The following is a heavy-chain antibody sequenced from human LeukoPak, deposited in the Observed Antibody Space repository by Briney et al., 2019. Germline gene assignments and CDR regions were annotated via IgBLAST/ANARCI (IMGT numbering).Heavy chain of an antibody. D-gene: IGHD5-12*01. Sequence: GASVKVCCKASGYTFFSYYMQWLRQAPGQGLEWMGIINPSGGSTSYAQRFQGRVTMTRDTSTSTVYMELSSLRSEDTAVYYCARDLRGYSYYYGMDVWGQGTTVTVSS. CDR2: INPSGGST. V-gene: IGHV1-46*01. J-gene: IGHJ6*02. CDR3: ARDLRGYSYYYGMDV. CDR1: GYTFFSYY.